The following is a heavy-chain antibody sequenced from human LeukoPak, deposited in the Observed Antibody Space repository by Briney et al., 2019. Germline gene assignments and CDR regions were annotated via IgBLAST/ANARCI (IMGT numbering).Heavy chain of an antibody. CDR3: AREWKYCGATSCGYYFDY. CDR1: GGTLSSYA. V-gene: IGHV1-18*01. CDR2: ISTYNGNT. J-gene: IGHJ4*02. D-gene: IGHD2-2*01. Sequence: ASVKVSCKASGGTLSSYAISWVRQAPGQGLEWMGWISTYNGNTNHSQKLQGRVTMTTDTSTSTAYMELRSLRSDDTAVYYCAREWKYCGATSCGYYFDYWGQGTLVTVSS.